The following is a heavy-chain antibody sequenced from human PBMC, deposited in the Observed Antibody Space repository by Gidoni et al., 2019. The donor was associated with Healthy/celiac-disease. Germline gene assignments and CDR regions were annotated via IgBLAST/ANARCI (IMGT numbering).Heavy chain of an antibody. CDR2: ISSSSSYI. D-gene: IGHD5-12*01. CDR3: ARDIVATIKPFSFDY. CDR1: GFTFSSYS. J-gene: IGHJ4*02. Sequence: EVQLVESGGGLVKPGGSLRLSCAASGFTFSSYSMNWVRQGPGKGLEWVSSISSSSSYIYYADSVKGRFTISRDNAKNSLYLQMNSLRAEDTAVYYCARDIVATIKPFSFDYWGQGTLVTVSS. V-gene: IGHV3-21*01.